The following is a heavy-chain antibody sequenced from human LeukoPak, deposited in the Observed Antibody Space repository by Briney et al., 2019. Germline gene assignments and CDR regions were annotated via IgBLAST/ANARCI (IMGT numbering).Heavy chain of an antibody. CDR2: ISYDGSNK. D-gene: IGHD3-10*01. CDR3: AKDSSSGSSIYGMDV. CDR1: GFTFSNYG. J-gene: IGHJ6*02. V-gene: IGHV3-30*18. Sequence: PGGSLRLSCAASGFTFSNYGMHWVRQAPGKGLEWVALISYDGSNKYYADSVRGRFTISRDNSKNTLYLQMNSLRAEDTAVYYCAKDSSSGSSIYGMDVWGQGTTVTVSS.